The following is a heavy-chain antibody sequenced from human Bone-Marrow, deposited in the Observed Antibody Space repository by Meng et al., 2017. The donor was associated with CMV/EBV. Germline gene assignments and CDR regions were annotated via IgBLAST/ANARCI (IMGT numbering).Heavy chain of an antibody. J-gene: IGHJ3*02. V-gene: IGHV1-2*02. Sequence: ASVKVSCKASGYTFTGYYMHWVRQAPGQGLEWMGWINPNSGDTKYAQKFQGRVTLSRDTSISTAYMELSRLRSDDTAVYYCARSYRKDDAFDIWGQGTMVTVSS. CDR1: GYTFTGYY. D-gene: IGHD1-14*01. CDR2: INPNSGDT. CDR3: ARSYRKDDAFDI.